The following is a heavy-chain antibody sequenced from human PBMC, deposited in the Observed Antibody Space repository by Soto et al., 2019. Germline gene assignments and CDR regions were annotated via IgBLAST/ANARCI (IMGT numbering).Heavy chain of an antibody. D-gene: IGHD2-2*01. CDR1: GGTFSSYA. CDR2: IIPIFGTA. Sequence: QVQLVQSGAEVKKPGSSVKVSCKASGGTFSSYAISWVRQAPGQGLEWMGGIIPIFGTANYAQQFQGRVTITADEATSTAYSELSSLRSGDTPGYYCAREGGGYCISHSCIFNWLASGGQGTLCTVSS. V-gene: IGHV1-69*12. CDR3: AREGGGYCISHSCIFNWLAS. J-gene: IGHJ5*01.